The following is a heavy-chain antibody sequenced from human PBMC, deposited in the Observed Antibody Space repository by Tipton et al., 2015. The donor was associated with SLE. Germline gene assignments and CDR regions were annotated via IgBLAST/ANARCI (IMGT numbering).Heavy chain of an antibody. CDR3: ARAKWEPDY. Sequence: QLVQSGAEVKKPGASVKLSCKASGYTFTDYNINWVRQAAGQGLEWMGWMNPTHSNTGYVQKFQGRVTMTMDTSKSTAYMELSDLTSEDTAVYYCARAKWEPDYWGQGTLVTVSS. J-gene: IGHJ4*02. CDR1: GYTFTDYN. D-gene: IGHD1-26*01. V-gene: IGHV1-8*01. CDR2: MNPTHSNT.